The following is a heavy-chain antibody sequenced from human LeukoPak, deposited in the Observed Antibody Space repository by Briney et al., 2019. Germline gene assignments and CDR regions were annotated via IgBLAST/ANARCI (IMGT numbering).Heavy chain of an antibody. Sequence: SVKVSCKASGGTFSSYAISWVRQAPGQGLEWMGGIIPIFGTANYAQKFQGRVTITADESTSTAYMELSSLRSEDTAVYYCARAATIAAAGTLLDYWGQGTLVTVSS. D-gene: IGHD6-13*01. J-gene: IGHJ4*02. CDR2: IIPIFGTA. CDR1: GGTFSSYA. CDR3: ARAATIAAAGTLLDY. V-gene: IGHV1-69*01.